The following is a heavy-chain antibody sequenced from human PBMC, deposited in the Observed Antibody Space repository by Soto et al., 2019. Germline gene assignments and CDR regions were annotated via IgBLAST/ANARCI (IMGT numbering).Heavy chain of an antibody. J-gene: IGHJ4*02. D-gene: IGHD3-16*01. CDR1: EFTVSRNH. CDR2: IYSGGST. Sequence: EVQLVESGGGLIQPGGSLRLSCAASEFTVSRNHMSWVRQAPGKGLEWVSVIYSGGSTYYADSVNGRFTISRDHSENTLYLQMNSLRAEDTAFYYCASQSTYTFDYWGQGTLVTVSS. V-gene: IGHV3-53*01. CDR3: ASQSTYTFDY.